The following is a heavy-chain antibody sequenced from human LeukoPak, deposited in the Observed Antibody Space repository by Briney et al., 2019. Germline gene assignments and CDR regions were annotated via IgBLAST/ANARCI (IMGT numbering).Heavy chain of an antibody. J-gene: IGHJ4*02. CDR1: GGSISSGSYS. CDR2: IYPRGST. Sequence: SETLSLTCAVSGGSISSGSYSWSWIRQPPGKDLEWIGYIYPRGSTYYNPSLKSRVILSLDKSANQFSLNLSSVTAADTAVYYCARFSPRAMGNYLDFWGQGTLVTVSS. CDR3: ARFSPRAMGNYLDF. V-gene: IGHV4-30-2*01. D-gene: IGHD7-27*01.